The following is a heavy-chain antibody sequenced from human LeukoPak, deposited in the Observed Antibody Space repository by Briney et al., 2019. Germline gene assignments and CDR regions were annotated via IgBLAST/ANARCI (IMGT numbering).Heavy chain of an antibody. CDR1: EYSFTSYW. Sequence: GESLKISCKGSEYSFTSYWIGWVRQMPGKGLEWMGIIYPGDSDTRYSPSFQGQVTISADKSISTAYLQWSSLKASDTAMYYCATPRGYYDSSGPPALGYWGQGTLVTVSS. J-gene: IGHJ4*02. CDR2: IYPGDSDT. V-gene: IGHV5-51*01. D-gene: IGHD3-22*01. CDR3: ATPRGYYDSSGPPALGY.